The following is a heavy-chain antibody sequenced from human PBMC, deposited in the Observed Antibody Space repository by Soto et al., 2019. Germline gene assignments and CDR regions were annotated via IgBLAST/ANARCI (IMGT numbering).Heavy chain of an antibody. V-gene: IGHV3-23*01. Sequence: PGGSLRLSCAASGFTFSSYAMSWVRQAPGKGLEWVSAISGSGGSTYYADSVKGRFTISRDNSKNTLYLQMNSLRAEDTAVYYCATSRGFLEWLRGDGMDVWGQGTTVTVSS. CDR3: ATSRGFLEWLRGDGMDV. D-gene: IGHD3-3*01. CDR1: GFTFSSYA. CDR2: ISGSGGST. J-gene: IGHJ6*02.